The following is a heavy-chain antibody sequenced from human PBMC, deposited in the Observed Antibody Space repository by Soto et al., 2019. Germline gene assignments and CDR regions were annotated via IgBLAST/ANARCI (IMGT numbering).Heavy chain of an antibody. V-gene: IGHV1-69*04. J-gene: IGHJ3*02. CDR1: GGTFSSYT. CDR2: IIPILGIA. D-gene: IGHD3-9*01. CDR3: ARDHDILTGYYKTDDAFDI. Sequence: SVKVSCKASGGTFSSYTISWVRQAPGQGLEWMGRIIPILGIANYAQKFQGRVTITADKSTSTAYMELSSLRSEDTAVYYCARDHDILTGYYKTDDAFDIWGQGTMVTVSS.